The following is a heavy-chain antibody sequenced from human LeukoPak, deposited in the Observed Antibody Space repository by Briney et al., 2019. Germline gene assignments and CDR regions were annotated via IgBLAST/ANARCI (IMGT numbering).Heavy chain of an antibody. Sequence: SETLSLTCTVSGGSMRSYYWSWIREPPGKGLEWIGFMYYSGNTNYNPSLKSRVTMSVDMSKNQFSLKLSSVTAADTAVYYCARDSGDWFDPWGQGTLAVVSS. CDR1: GGSMRSYY. CDR3: ARDSGDWFDP. D-gene: IGHD3-10*01. CDR2: MYYSGNT. V-gene: IGHV4-59*01. J-gene: IGHJ5*02.